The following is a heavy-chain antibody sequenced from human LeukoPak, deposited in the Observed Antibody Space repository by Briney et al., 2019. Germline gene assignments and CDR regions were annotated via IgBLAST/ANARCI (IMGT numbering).Heavy chain of an antibody. CDR2: IKQDGSEK. CDR3: VTFYETY. D-gene: IGHD2/OR15-2a*01. CDR1: GFTFSSYW. J-gene: IGHJ4*02. V-gene: IGHV3-7*01. Sequence: GGSLRLSCAASGFTFSSYWMSWVRQAPGKGLEWVANIKQDGSEKYYVDSVKGRFTISKDNAKNTVSLRMNNLRAEDTAVYYCVTFYETYWGRGTLVTVSS.